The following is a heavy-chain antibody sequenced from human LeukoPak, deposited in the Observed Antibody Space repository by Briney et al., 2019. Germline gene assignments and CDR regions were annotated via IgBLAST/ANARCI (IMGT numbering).Heavy chain of an antibody. CDR1: GGSISSGDYY. CDR2: IYYSGST. J-gene: IGHJ4*02. CDR3: AREPLSYYDSSGPY. Sequence: SETLSLTCTVSGGSISSGDYYWSWIRQPPGKGLEWIGYIYYSGSTYYNPSLKSRVTISVDTSKNQFSLKLSSVTAADTAVYYCAREPLSYYDSSGPYWGQGTLVTVSS. D-gene: IGHD3-22*01. V-gene: IGHV4-30-4*01.